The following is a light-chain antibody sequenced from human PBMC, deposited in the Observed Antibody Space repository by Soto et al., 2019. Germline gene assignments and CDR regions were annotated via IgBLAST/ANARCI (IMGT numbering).Light chain of an antibody. CDR1: SSSIGAGYD. J-gene: IGLJ3*02. Sequence: QSVLTQPPSVSGAPGQRVTISCTGSSSSIGAGYDVHWYQQLPGTAPKLLIYGNSNRPSGVPDRFSGSKSGTSASLAITGLQAEDEAYYYCQSYDSSLSGSSVFGGGTKLTVL. CDR3: QSYDSSLSGSSV. CDR2: GNS. V-gene: IGLV1-40*01.